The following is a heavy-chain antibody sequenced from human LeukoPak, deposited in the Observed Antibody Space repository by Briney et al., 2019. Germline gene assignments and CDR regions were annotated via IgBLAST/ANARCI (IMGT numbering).Heavy chain of an antibody. Sequence: PGGSLRLSCAASGFTFDDYAMHWVRQAPGKGLEWVSGISWDSGSVDSADSVKGRFTISRDNARNSLYLQMNSLRAEDTALYYCAKGNSYDSSGLPFDYWXXXXLVTVSP. CDR2: ISWDSGSV. J-gene: IGHJ4*01. V-gene: IGHV3-9*01. CDR1: GFTFDDYA. CDR3: AKGNSYDSSGLPFDY. D-gene: IGHD3-22*01.